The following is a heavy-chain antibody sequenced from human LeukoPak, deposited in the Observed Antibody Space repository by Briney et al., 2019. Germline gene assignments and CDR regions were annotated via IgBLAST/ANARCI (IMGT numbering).Heavy chain of an antibody. V-gene: IGHV1-18*04. CDR2: ISAYNGDT. CDR1: GYTFTRYG. D-gene: IGHD2-15*01. J-gene: IGHJ4*02. CDR3: ARDIGYCSGGSCSPYCDY. Sequence: ASAKVSCKASGYTFTRYGISWLRQAPGQGLEWMGWISAYNGDTNYAQKLQGRVTMTTDTSTSTAYMELRRLISDDTAVYYCARDIGYCSGGSCSPYCDYWGQGTLVTVSS.